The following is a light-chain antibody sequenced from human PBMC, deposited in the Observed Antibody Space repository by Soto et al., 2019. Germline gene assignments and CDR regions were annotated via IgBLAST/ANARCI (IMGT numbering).Light chain of an antibody. V-gene: IGKV4-1*01. CDR1: QSVLYSSNNKNY. CDR2: WAS. J-gene: IGKJ1*01. CDR3: QQYYSAPWT. Sequence: DIVMTQSPDSLAVSLGERATINCKSSQSVLYSSNNKNYLAWYQQKPRQPPKLLIYWASTRESGVPDRFSGSGSGTDFTLTISSLQAEDVAVYYCQQYYSAPWTGGQGTKVEFK.